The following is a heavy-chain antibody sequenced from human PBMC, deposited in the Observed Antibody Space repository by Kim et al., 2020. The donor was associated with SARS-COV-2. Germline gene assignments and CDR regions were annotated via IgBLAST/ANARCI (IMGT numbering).Heavy chain of an antibody. J-gene: IGHJ4*02. Sequence: ASVKVSCKSSGYTFTSYYMHWVRQAPGQGLEWMGIINPSGGSTSYAQKFQGRVTMTRDTSTSTVYMELSSLRSEDTAVYYCARVRTMVRGVEDAIDYWGQGTLVTVSS. CDR1: GYTFTSYY. CDR3: ARVRTMVRGVEDAIDY. CDR2: INPSGGST. D-gene: IGHD3-10*01. V-gene: IGHV1-46*01.